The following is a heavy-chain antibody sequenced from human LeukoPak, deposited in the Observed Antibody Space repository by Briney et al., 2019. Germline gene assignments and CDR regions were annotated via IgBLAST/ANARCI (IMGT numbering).Heavy chain of an antibody. J-gene: IGHJ4*02. CDR3: ARDGGYRGYDADC. CDR1: GFTFSTYS. D-gene: IGHD5-12*01. Sequence: GGSLRLSCAASGFTFSTYSMKWVRQAPGKGLEWVSYISDSGAMYYADSVRGRFTFSRENAQNSLFLQMNSLRAEDTAVYYCARDGGYRGYDADCWGQGTLVTVSS. V-gene: IGHV3-48*01. CDR2: ISDSGAM.